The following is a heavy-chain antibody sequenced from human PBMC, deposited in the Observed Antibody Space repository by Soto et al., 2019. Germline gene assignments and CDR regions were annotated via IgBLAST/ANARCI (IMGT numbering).Heavy chain of an antibody. CDR3: ARESYDFWSGYYYYYYGMDV. CDR2: IYSGGST. J-gene: IGHJ6*02. V-gene: IGHV3-53*01. CDR1: GFTVSSNY. Sequence: PGGSLRLSCAASGFTVSSNYMSWVRQAPGKGLEWVSVIYSGGSTYYADSVKGRFTISRDNSKNTLYLQMNSLGAEDTAVYYCARESYDFWSGYYYYYYGMDVWGQGTTVTVSS. D-gene: IGHD3-3*01.